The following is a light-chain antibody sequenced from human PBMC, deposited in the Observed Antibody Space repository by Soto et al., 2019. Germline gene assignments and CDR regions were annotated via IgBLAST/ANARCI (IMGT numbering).Light chain of an antibody. CDR2: GAS. V-gene: IGKV3-20*01. J-gene: IGKJ1*01. Sequence: EIVVTQSPGTLSLSPGERATLSCRASQSVSSSYLAWYQQKPGQAPRLLIYGASSRATGIPDRFSGSGSGTDFTLTISRLEPEDFEVYYCQQYGSSWTFGQGTKVEIK. CDR1: QSVSSSY. CDR3: QQYGSSWT.